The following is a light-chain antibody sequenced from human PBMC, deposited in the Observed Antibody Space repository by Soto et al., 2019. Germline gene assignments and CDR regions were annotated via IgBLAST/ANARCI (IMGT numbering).Light chain of an antibody. V-gene: IGKV3-20*01. CDR1: QSVSSNY. J-gene: IGKJ1*01. CDR2: GAS. Sequence: DIVLTQSPDTLSLSPGERATLSCRASQSVSSNYLIWYQQKPGQAPRPLIYGASSRVPGIPDRFSGRGSGTDFTLTISRLEPEDFAVFYCQQHGTTPWTFGQGTKVEIK. CDR3: QQHGTTPWT.